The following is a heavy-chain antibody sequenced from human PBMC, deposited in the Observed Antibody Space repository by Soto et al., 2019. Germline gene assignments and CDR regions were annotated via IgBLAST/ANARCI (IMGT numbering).Heavy chain of an antibody. Sequence: QVQLVQSGAEVKKPGSSVKVSCKASGGTFSSYTISWVRQAPGQGLEWMGRIIPIFGIANYAQKFQGRVTITPDTATSTAYMALSSLNSENTAVYYCADHIVVVPAGFDLWGRGTLVTVSS. CDR2: IIPIFGIA. CDR3: ADHIVVVPAGFDL. D-gene: IGHD2-2*01. V-gene: IGHV1-69*02. J-gene: IGHJ2*01. CDR1: GGTFSSYT.